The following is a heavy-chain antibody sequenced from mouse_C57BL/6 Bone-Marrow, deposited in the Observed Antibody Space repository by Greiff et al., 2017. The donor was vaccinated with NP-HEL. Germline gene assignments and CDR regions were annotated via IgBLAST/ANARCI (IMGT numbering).Heavy chain of an antibody. J-gene: IGHJ2*01. Sequence: VQLQQPGAELVMPGASVKLSCKASGYTFTSYWMHWVKQRPGQGLEWIGEIDPSDSYTNYNQKFKGKSTLTVDKSSSTAYMQLSSLTAEDSAVYYCARCDYDDQYYFDYWGQGTTLTVSS. V-gene: IGHV1-69*01. CDR2: IDPSDSYT. CDR3: ARCDYDDQYYFDY. CDR1: GYTFTSYW. D-gene: IGHD2-4*01.